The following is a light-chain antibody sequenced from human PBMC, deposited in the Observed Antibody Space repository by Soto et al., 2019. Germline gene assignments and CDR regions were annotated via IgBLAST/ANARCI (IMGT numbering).Light chain of an antibody. CDR2: DVS. Sequence: EIVLTQAPATLSLSPGERATLSCWASPSVNIYLAWYQQRPCQAPMLVIYDVSNRATGIPARFSGSGSGTDFTLTISSLEPEDFAVYYCQQRSSWSVTFGGGTKVVIK. CDR1: PSVNIY. V-gene: IGKV3-11*01. J-gene: IGKJ4*01. CDR3: QQRSSWSVT.